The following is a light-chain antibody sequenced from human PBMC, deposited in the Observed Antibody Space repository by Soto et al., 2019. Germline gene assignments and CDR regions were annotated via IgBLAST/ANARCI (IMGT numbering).Light chain of an antibody. CDR1: QSLLHTNGHNY. J-gene: IGKJ4*01. CDR3: GQGLQSPFT. CDR2: LGS. Sequence: DLVLIQSPLSLPVTPGEPASISCRSSQSLLHTNGHNYVDWYVQKPGESPQLLIYLGSNRASGVPDRFSASGFGTDFTLKISRVEAEDFGVYYWGQGLQSPFTFSGGTKVEIK. V-gene: IGKV2-28*01.